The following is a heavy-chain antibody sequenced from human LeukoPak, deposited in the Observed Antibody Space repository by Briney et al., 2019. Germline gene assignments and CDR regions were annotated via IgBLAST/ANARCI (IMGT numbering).Heavy chain of an antibody. V-gene: IGHV3-21*01. CDR3: ARGRGSGRSLIDY. D-gene: IGHD3-10*01. CDR1: GFTFSSYS. J-gene: IGHJ4*02. CDR2: ISSSSSYI. Sequence: GGSLRLSCAASGFTFSSYSMNWVRQAPGKGLEWVSSISSSSSYIYYADSVKGRFTISRDNAKNSLYLQMNSLRAEDTAVYYCARGRGSGRSLIDYWGQGTLVTVSS.